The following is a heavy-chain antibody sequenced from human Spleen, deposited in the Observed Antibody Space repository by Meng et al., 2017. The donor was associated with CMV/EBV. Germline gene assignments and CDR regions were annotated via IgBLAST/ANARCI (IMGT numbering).Heavy chain of an antibody. V-gene: IGHV1-58*01. CDR1: GFTFTSSA. J-gene: IGHJ4*02. D-gene: IGHD6-19*01. CDR2: IVVGSGNT. Sequence: SVKVSCKASGFTFTSSAVQWVRQARGQRLEWIGWIVVGSGNTNYAQKFQERVTITRDMSTSTAYMELSSLRSEDTAVYYCAVGYGSSGWSYYFDYWGQGTLVTVS. CDR3: AVGYGSSGWSYYFDY.